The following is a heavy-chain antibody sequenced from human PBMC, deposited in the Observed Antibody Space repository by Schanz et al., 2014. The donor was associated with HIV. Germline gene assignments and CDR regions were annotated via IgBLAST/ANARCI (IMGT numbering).Heavy chain of an antibody. Sequence: QVQLVESGGGVVQPGRSLRLSCAASGFTFSTCGMHWVRQAPGKGLEWVAVISYDGSNKYYTDSVKGRFTISRDISKNTLYLQMHSLRAEDTAVYYCAKVGRIYSTTWIDHWGQGTLVTVSS. CDR2: ISYDGSNK. CDR3: AKVGRIYSTTWIDH. V-gene: IGHV3-30*18. J-gene: IGHJ4*02. D-gene: IGHD6-13*01. CDR1: GFTFSTCG.